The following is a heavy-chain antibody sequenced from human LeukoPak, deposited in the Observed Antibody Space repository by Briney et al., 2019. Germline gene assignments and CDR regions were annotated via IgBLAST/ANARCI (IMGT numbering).Heavy chain of an antibody. CDR3: ATVGGFYYHYFDS. J-gene: IGHJ4*02. CDR1: GGSINRNSFY. CDR2: VYSSGST. Sequence: SETLSLTCTVSGGSINRNSFYWGWIRQPPGKGLEWAGNVYSSGSTHYNPSLKSRVTISVDTSKNQFSLKLSAVTAADTPVYYCATVGGFYYHYFDSWGQGALVTVSS. D-gene: IGHD3-22*01. V-gene: IGHV4-39*01.